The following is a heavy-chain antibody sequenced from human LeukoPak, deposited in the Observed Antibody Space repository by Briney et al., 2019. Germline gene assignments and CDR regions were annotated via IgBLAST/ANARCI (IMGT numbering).Heavy chain of an antibody. J-gene: IGHJ4*02. D-gene: IGHD2-2*01. CDR3: ARHGTPAFDY. CDR2: IYYSGST. V-gene: IGHV4-31*03. Sequence: SQTLSLTCTVSGGSISSGGYYWSWIRQHPGKGLEWIGYIYYSGSTYYNPSLKSRVTISVDTSKNQFSLKLSSVTAADTAVYYCARHGTPAFDYWGQGTLVTVSS. CDR1: GGSISSGGYY.